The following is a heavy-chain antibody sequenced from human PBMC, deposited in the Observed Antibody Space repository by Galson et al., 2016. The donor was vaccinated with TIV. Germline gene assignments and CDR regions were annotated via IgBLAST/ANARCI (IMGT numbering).Heavy chain of an antibody. J-gene: IGHJ2*01. CDR2: IYSDGNT. CDR3: VRDYP. V-gene: IGHV3-53*05. CDR1: GFTFITKY. Sequence: SLRLSCAASGFTFITKYTSWVRQAPGKGLEWVSVIYSDGNTYSADSVKGRFSISGDNSKNTLYLQLNTLTTEDTAVYYCVRDYPWGRGTLVTVSS.